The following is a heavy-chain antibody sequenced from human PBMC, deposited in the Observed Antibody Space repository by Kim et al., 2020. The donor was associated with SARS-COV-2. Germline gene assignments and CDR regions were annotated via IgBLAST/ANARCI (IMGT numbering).Heavy chain of an antibody. D-gene: IGHD6-13*01. J-gene: IGHJ4*02. CDR2: IYYSGST. CDR3: ARQPPVVYSSSWYFDY. Sequence: SETLSLTCTVSGGSISSSSYYWGWIRQPPGKGLEWIGSIYYSGSTYYNPSLKSRVTISVDTSKNQFSLKLSSVTAADTAVYYCARQPPVVYSSSWYFDYWGQGTLVTVSS. V-gene: IGHV4-39*01. CDR1: GGSISSSSYY.